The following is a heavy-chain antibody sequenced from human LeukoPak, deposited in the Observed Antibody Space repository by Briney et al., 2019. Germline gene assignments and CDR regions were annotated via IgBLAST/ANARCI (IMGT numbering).Heavy chain of an antibody. CDR2: IGPTGFER. D-gene: IGHD1-14*01. J-gene: IGHJ4*02. V-gene: IGHV3-21*06. Sequence: PGGSLRLSCSVWVLTFSTSGFNCVRQAPGKGLEWVASIGPTGFERYHEDAIRRRFTISRDNDNNFLYLQMDSLRAEDTAVYYCATETNGRHYDYWGQGTLLTVSS. CDR1: VLTFSTSG. CDR3: ATETNGRHYDY.